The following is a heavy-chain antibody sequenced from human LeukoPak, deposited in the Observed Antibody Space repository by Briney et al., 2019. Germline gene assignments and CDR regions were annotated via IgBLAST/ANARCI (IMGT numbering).Heavy chain of an antibody. J-gene: IGHJ3*02. V-gene: IGHV4-4*07. Sequence: PSETLSLTCTVPGGSISSHSWNWIRLPAGKGLEWIGRIYSSGSTNSNPSLKSRVTMSVDTSKNQFSLMLSSVTAADTAVYYCVRGLYDSTTYRAFHIWGQGTMVTVSS. CDR2: IYSSGST. D-gene: IGHD2/OR15-2a*01. CDR3: VRGLYDSTTYRAFHI. CDR1: GGSISSHS.